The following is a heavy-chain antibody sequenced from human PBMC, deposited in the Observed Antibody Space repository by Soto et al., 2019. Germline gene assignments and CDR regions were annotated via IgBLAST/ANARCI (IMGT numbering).Heavy chain of an antibody. V-gene: IGHV3-15*07. D-gene: IGHD6-13*01. J-gene: IGHJ5*02. CDR3: AKDRSSSWYFLGWFDP. CDR2: IKSKTDGGTT. Sequence: GSLRLSCAASGFTFSNAWMNWVRQAPGKGLEWVGRIKSKTDGGTTDYAAPVKGRFTISRDNSKNTLYLQMNSLRAEDTAVYYCAKDRSSSWYFLGWFDPWGQGTLVTVSS. CDR1: GFTFSNAW.